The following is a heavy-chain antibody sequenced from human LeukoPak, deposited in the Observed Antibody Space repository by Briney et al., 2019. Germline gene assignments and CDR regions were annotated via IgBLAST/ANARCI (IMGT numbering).Heavy chain of an antibody. V-gene: IGHV1-2*02. Sequence: GASVKVSCKASGFTFTGHYIHWVRQAPGQGLEWIGNISPDSEFTSSPQKFQGRVTMTRDTSMSTAYMELSSLTSDDTAMYYCVREGNEVLTKNFDHWGQGALVTVSS. CDR1: GFTFTGHY. CDR3: VREGNEVLTKNFDH. CDR2: ISPDSEFT. D-gene: IGHD4-23*01. J-gene: IGHJ4*02.